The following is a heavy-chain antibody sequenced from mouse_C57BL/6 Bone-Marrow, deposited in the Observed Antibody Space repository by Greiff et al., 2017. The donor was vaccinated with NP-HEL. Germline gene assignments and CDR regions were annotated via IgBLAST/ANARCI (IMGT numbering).Heavy chain of an antibody. J-gene: IGHJ2*01. D-gene: IGHD2-14*01. Sequence: QVQLQQPGAELVKPGASVKVSCKASGYTFTSYWMHWVKQRPGQGLEWFGRIHPSDSVTNYNQKFKGKATLTVDKSSSTAYMQLSSLTSEDSAVYYCAIPLQGRQRGFDYWGQGTTLTVSS. CDR2: IHPSDSVT. CDR3: AIPLQGRQRGFDY. V-gene: IGHV1-74*01. CDR1: GYTFTSYW.